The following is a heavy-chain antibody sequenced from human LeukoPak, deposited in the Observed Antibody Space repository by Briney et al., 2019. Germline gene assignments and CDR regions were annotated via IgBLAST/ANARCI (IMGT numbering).Heavy chain of an antibody. J-gene: IGHJ4*02. CDR1: GGSISSYY. CDR2: IYYSGST. V-gene: IGHV4-59*08. Sequence: SETLSLTCTVSGGSISSYYWSWIRQPPGKGLEWIGYIYYSGSTNYNPSLKSRVTISVDTSKNQFSLKLSSVTAADTAVSYCARVSYYYDSSGYYDYWGQGTLVTVSS. D-gene: IGHD3-22*01. CDR3: ARVSYYYDSSGYYDY.